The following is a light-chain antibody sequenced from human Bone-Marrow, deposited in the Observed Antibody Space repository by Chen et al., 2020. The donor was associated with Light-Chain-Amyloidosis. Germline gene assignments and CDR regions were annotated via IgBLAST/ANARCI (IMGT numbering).Light chain of an antibody. CDR2: DVT. CDR1: SSDIGGYNY. V-gene: IGLV2-11*01. CDR3: CSYAGTNPYAA. J-gene: IGLJ2*01. Sequence: QSALTQPRSVSGSPGQSVTISCAGTSSDIGGYNYISWYQQHPGKAPKFIMYDVTKRPSGVPDRISGCKSGHTASLTISGLQAVDEADYYCCSYAGTNPYAAFGGGTKLTVL.